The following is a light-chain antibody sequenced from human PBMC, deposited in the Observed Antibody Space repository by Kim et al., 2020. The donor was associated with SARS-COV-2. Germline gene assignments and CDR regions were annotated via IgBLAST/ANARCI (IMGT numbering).Light chain of an antibody. V-gene: IGLV6-57*03. CDR2: EDD. CDR1: SGSVASSY. J-gene: IGLJ2*01. Sequence: GKTVTISCTRSSGSVASSYVQWYQQRPGSAPTIVIYEDDQRPSGVPNRFSGAIDSSSNSASLTISALKTEDEADYYCQSYDTTDVVFGGGTQLTVL. CDR3: QSYDTTDVV.